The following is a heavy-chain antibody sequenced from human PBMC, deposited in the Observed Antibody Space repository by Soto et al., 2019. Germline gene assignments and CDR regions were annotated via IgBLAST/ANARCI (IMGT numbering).Heavy chain of an antibody. V-gene: IGHV4-61*01. D-gene: IGHD6-13*01. CDR2: IYYSGST. Sequence: QVQLQESGPGPVTPSETLSLTCTVSGGSVSSGSYYWSWIRQPPGKGLEWLGYIYYSGSTNYNLSLKIRVTISVDTSKNQFSLNLSSVTAADTVMYYCARSDGGYSRSWYPMYGMDLLSGWTTVTVSS. J-gene: IGHJ6*04. CDR1: GGSVSSGSYY. CDR3: ARSDGGYSRSWYPMYGMDL.